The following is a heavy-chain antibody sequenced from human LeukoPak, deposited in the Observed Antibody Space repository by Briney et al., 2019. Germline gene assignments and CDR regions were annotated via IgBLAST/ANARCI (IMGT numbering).Heavy chain of an antibody. D-gene: IGHD3-22*01. CDR1: GYSFIDYY. V-gene: IGHV1-2*02. CDR3: ARGLATYDSSGYTAFDI. Sequence: ASVKVSCKASGYSFIDYYVHWVRQAPGQGLEWMGWINPNSGGTNYAQKFQGRVTMTRDTSISTAYMELSRLRSDDTAVYYCARGLATYDSSGYTAFDIWGQGTMVTVSS. CDR2: INPNSGGT. J-gene: IGHJ3*02.